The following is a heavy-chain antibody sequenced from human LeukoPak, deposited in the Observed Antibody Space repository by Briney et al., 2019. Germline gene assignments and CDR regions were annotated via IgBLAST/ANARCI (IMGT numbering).Heavy chain of an antibody. Sequence: GGALKISCKGSGYRFTSYWMGWVRQMPGKGLEGMGKIYPGDSETRYILSFQGQVTISAHKSISTAYLQWSSLKASDTAMYYCARHWGLKYCSGGSCQDAFDIWGQGTMVTVSS. CDR2: IYPGDSET. D-gene: IGHD2-15*01. J-gene: IGHJ3*02. CDR3: ARHWGLKYCSGGSCQDAFDI. CDR1: GYRFTSYW. V-gene: IGHV5-51*01.